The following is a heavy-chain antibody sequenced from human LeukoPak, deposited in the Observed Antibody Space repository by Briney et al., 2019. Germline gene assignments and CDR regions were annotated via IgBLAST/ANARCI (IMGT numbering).Heavy chain of an antibody. J-gene: IGHJ4*02. Sequence: GASVKVSCKASGGTFSSYAISWVRQAPGQGLEWRGGIIPIFGTANYAQKFQGRVTITADESTSTAYMELSSLRSEDTAVYYCARERYGSSSKRGMDYWGQGTLVTVSS. D-gene: IGHD6-6*01. CDR2: IIPIFGTA. V-gene: IGHV1-69*13. CDR3: ARERYGSSSKRGMDY. CDR1: GGTFSSYA.